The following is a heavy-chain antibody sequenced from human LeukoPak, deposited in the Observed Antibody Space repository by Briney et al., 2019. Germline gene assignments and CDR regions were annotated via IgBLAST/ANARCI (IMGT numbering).Heavy chain of an antibody. CDR3: ARGARLQPMGEF. D-gene: IGHD4-11*01. V-gene: IGHV3-30*04. CDR1: GFTFSSYV. CDR2: ISYDGSNE. J-gene: IGHJ4*02. Sequence: TGGSLRLSCAASGFTFSSYVMHWVRQAPGKGLEWVAIISYDGSNEYYADSVKGRFTISRDNSKNTVYLLMNSLRTEDTAVYYCARGARLQPMGEFWGQGTLVTVSS.